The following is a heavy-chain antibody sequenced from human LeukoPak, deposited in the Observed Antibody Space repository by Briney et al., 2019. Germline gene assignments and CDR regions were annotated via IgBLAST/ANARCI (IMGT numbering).Heavy chain of an antibody. CDR3: AKTLDVTALPSTKHHLHS. Sequence: GGSLRLSSAASRFTFGSYGMDWVRQAPGKGLEWLAFIQYDGSIKLYADSVKGRFTISRDNSKNTLYLQMNSLRVEDTALYSSAKTLDVTALPSTKHHLHSRGQGTLVTVSS. CDR2: IQYDGSIK. CDR1: RFTFGSYG. V-gene: IGHV3-30*02. D-gene: IGHD1-26*01. J-gene: IGHJ5*01.